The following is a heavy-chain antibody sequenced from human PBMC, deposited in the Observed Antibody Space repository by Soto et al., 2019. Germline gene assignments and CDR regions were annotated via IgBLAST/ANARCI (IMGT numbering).Heavy chain of an antibody. D-gene: IGHD6-6*01. CDR3: ARAPKVSGSSQTRPDF. CDR1: SGSLGGYY. CDR2: ISQSGDT. V-gene: IGHV4-34*01. Sequence: SETLSLTCSIYSGSLGGYYWSWIRQPPGKGLEWIGEISQSGDTNYSPSLKSRVSISIDTSKKQFSLNLASVSAADTAVYYCARAPKVSGSSQTRPDFWGQGTLVTVSS. J-gene: IGHJ4*02.